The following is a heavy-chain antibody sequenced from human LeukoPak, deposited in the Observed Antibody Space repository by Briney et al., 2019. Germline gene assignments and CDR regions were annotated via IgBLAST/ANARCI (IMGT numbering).Heavy chain of an antibody. CDR1: GFTFSSYA. V-gene: IGHV3-30*04. CDR3: ARAPGYAGDSSELDS. CDR2: ISFDGSNK. J-gene: IGHJ4*02. D-gene: IGHD6-19*01. Sequence: GSLRLSCAASGFTFSSYAMHWVRQAPGKGLEWVSSISFDGSNKYYEASVKGRFTISRDNSKNTLYLQMNSLRAEDTAVYYCARAPGYAGDSSELDSWGQGTLVTVSS.